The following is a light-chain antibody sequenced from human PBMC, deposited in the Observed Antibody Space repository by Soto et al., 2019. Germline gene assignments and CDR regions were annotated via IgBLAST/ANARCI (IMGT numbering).Light chain of an antibody. Sequence: QSVLTQPPSASGTPGQGVTLSCSGSASNIGSQPVSWYQHLPGTAPKLLISRNTERPSGVPDRFSGSKSGTSAALAISGLQSEDEGDYYCAAWDDSLDAWLFGGGPKLTV. CDR1: ASNIGSQP. J-gene: IGLJ3*02. CDR3: AAWDDSLDAWL. V-gene: IGLV1-44*01. CDR2: RNT.